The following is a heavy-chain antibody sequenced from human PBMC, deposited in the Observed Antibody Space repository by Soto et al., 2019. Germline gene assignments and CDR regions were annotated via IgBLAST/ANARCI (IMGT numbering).Heavy chain of an antibody. V-gene: IGHV6-1*01. CDR1: GDSVSTYSAA. Sequence: KQSQTLSLTCAIFGDSVSTYSAAWHWIRQSPSRGLEWLGRTYYTSKWNNDYAVSVKNRITINPDTSKNQFSLQLNSVTPEDTAVYYCARYVWRSDRYFDYWGQGTLVTVSS. CDR2: TYYTSKWNN. J-gene: IGHJ4*02. D-gene: IGHD3-16*01. CDR3: ARYVWRSDRYFDY.